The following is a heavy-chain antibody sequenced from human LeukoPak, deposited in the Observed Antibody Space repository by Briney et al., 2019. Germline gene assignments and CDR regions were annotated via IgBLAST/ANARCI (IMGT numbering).Heavy chain of an antibody. CDR3: TRQEYYGSGSYD. Sequence: GSLKLSCAASGFTFSGSAMHWVRQASGKGLEWVGRIRSKANSYATAYAASVKGRFTISRDDSKNTAYLQMNSLKTEDTAVYYCTRQEYYGSGSYDWGQGTLVTVSS. CDR1: GFTFSGSA. D-gene: IGHD3-10*01. V-gene: IGHV3-73*01. J-gene: IGHJ4*02. CDR2: IRSKANSYAT.